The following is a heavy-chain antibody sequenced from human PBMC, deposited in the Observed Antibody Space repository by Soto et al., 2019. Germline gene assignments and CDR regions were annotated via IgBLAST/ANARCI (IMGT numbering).Heavy chain of an antibody. D-gene: IGHD1-26*01. Sequence: GASVKVSCKASGYTFTSYGISWVRQAPGQGLEWMGWISAYNGNTNYAQKLQGRVTMTTDTSTSTAYMELRSLRSDDTAVYYCARVEYSGSYYGRYYYYGMDAWGQGTTVTVSS. CDR2: ISAYNGNT. J-gene: IGHJ6*02. CDR3: ARVEYSGSYYGRYYYYGMDA. CDR1: GYTFTSYG. V-gene: IGHV1-18*01.